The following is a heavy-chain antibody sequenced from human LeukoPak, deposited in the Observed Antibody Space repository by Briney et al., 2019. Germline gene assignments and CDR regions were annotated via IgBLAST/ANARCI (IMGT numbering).Heavy chain of an antibody. Sequence: SETLSLTCTVSGGSISSNYWSWIRQPPGKGLEWIGEINHSGSTNYNPSLKSRVTIPVDTSKNQFSLKLSSVTAADTAVYYCARGRIGYCSGGSCIKLDYWGQGTLVTVSS. CDR3: ARGRIGYCSGGSCIKLDY. J-gene: IGHJ4*02. D-gene: IGHD2-15*01. CDR1: GGSISSNY. CDR2: INHSGST. V-gene: IGHV4-34*01.